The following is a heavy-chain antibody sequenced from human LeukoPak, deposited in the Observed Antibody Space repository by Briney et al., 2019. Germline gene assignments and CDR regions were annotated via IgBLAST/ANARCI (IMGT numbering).Heavy chain of an antibody. CDR2: IKQDGSEK. CDR3: ILLKWELPGSDAFDI. V-gene: IGHV3-7*03. CDR1: GFTFSSYW. Sequence: GGSLRLSCAASGFTFSSYWMSWVRQAPGKGLEWVANIKQDGSEKYYVDSVKGRFTISRDNANNSLYLQMNSLRAEDTAVYSRILLKWELPGSDAFDIWGEGTMVTVSS. D-gene: IGHD1-26*01. J-gene: IGHJ3*02.